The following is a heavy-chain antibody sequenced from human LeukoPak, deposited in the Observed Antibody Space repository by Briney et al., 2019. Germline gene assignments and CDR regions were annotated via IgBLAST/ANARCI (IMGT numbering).Heavy chain of an antibody. D-gene: IGHD3-22*01. CDR2: ISGSGDST. CDR1: GFTFSTYA. CDR3: VRDRDYFDSSGYYNWFFDL. J-gene: IGHJ2*01. Sequence: LPGGSLRLSCAASGFTFSTYAMSWVRQAPGKGLEWVSAISGSGDSTCYADSVKGRFTISRDNSKNTLYLQMNSLRAEDTAVYYCVRDRDYFDSSGYYNWFFDLWGRGTLVTVSS. V-gene: IGHV3-23*01.